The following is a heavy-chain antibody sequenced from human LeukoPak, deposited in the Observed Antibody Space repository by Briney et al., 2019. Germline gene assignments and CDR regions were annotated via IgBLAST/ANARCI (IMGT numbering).Heavy chain of an antibody. V-gene: IGHV1-69*13. CDR1: GGTFSSYA. D-gene: IGHD5-12*01. Sequence: SVKVSCKASGGTFSSYAISWVRQAPGQGLEWMGGIIPIFGSANYAQKFQGRVTITADESTSTAYMELSSLRSEDTAVYYCARDGIYSGYDRYFDYWGQGTLVTVSS. CDR2: IIPIFGSA. J-gene: IGHJ4*02. CDR3: ARDGIYSGYDRYFDY.